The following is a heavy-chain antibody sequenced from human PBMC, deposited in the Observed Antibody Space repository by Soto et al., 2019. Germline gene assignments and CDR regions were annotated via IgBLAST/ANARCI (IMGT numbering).Heavy chain of an antibody. D-gene: IGHD1-26*01. J-gene: IGHJ6*02. Sequence: QVQLVESGGGVVQPGRSLRLSCAASGFTFSSYGMYWVRQAPGKGLEWVAVIWYDGSNKYYADSVKGRFTISRDNSKNTLYLQMNSLRAEDTAVYYCARDEWAGEPQYYYGMDVWGQGTTVTVSS. CDR3: ARDEWAGEPQYYYGMDV. V-gene: IGHV3-33*01. CDR2: IWYDGSNK. CDR1: GFTFSSYG.